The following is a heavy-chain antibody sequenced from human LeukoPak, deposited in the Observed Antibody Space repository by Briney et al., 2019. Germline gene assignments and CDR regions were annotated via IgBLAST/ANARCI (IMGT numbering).Heavy chain of an antibody. CDR3: ARVVPCSSGGSCAAYYYYYMDV. CDR2: IIPILGIA. Sequence: SVKVSCKASGGTFSSYAISWVRQAPGQGLEWMGRIIPILGIANYAQKFQGRVTITADKSTSTAYMELSSLRSEHTAVYYCARVVPCSSGGSCAAYYYYYMDVWGKGTTVTVSS. CDR1: GGTFSSYA. V-gene: IGHV1-69*04. D-gene: IGHD2-15*01. J-gene: IGHJ6*03.